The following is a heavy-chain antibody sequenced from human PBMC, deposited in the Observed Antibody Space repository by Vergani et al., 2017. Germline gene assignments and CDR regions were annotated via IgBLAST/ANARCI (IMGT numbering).Heavy chain of an antibody. J-gene: IGHJ4*02. V-gene: IGHV1-8*01. D-gene: IGHD6-6*01. CDR2: MSPNSGNT. CDR3: VGGISSTFDF. Sequence: QVQLVQSGAEVRKPGASVKVSCTASGYTFIHYDISWVRHASGQGLEWMGWMSPNSGNTGYAQKFQGRITMTRDTSISTAFMELSSLTSDDTAVYYCVGGISSTFDFWGQGTLVTVSS. CDR1: GYTFIHYD.